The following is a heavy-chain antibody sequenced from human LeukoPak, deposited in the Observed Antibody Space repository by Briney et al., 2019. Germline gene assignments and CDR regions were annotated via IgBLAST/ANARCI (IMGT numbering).Heavy chain of an antibody. CDR3: ARGFKTAAAIPIVD. Sequence: PGGSLRLSCAASGFTFSSYWMHWVRQAPGKGLVWVSRINSDGSSTSYADSVKGRFTISRDNAKNTPYLQMNSLRAEDTAVYYCARGFKTAAAIPIVDWGQGTLVTVSS. D-gene: IGHD6-13*01. V-gene: IGHV3-74*01. CDR2: INSDGSST. J-gene: IGHJ4*02. CDR1: GFTFSSYW.